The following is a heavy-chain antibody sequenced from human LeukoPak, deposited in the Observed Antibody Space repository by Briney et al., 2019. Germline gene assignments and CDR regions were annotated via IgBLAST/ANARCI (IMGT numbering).Heavy chain of an antibody. CDR2: IYYSGST. Sequence: SETLSLTCTVSGGSISSSSYYWGWIRQPPGKGLEWIGSIYYSGSTYYNPSLKSRVTISVDTSKNQFSLKLSSVTAADTAVYYCASALLRAALKPWGQGTLVTVSS. V-gene: IGHV4-39*07. J-gene: IGHJ1*01. CDR3: ASALLRAALKP. D-gene: IGHD6-13*01. CDR1: GGSISSSSYY.